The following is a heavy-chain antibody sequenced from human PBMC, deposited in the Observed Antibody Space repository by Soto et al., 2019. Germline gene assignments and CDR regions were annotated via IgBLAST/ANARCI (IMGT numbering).Heavy chain of an antibody. V-gene: IGHV3-15*01. CDR3: KREGSGSYD. J-gene: IGHJ4*02. CDR1: GFTFSNAW. D-gene: IGHD3-10*01. CDR2: IRSKTDGGTT. Sequence: EVQLVESGGGLVKPGGSLRLSCAASGFTFSNAWMSWVRQAPGKGLEWVGRIRSKTDGGTTDYAAPVKGRFTISRDDSKITLYLQMTSLKTVYTAVYYCKREGSGSYDWGQGTLVTVSS.